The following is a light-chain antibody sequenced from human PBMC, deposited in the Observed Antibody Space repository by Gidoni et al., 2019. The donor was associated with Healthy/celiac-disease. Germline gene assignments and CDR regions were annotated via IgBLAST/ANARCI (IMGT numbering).Light chain of an antibody. CDR1: QSISSW. CDR3: QQYNSYSWT. J-gene: IGKJ1*01. CDR2: KAS. V-gene: IGKV1-5*03. Sequence: DIQMTQSPSTLSASVRDRVTITCRASQSISSWLAWYQQKPGKAPKLLIYKASSLESGVPSRFSGSGSGTEFTLTISSLQPDDFATYYCQQYNSYSWTFXXXTKVEIK.